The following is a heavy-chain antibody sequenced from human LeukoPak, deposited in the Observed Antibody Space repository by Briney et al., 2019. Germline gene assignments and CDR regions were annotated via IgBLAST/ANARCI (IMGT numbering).Heavy chain of an antibody. CDR2: TYTSGST. D-gene: IGHD3-22*01. CDR1: GASINSYY. J-gene: IGHJ4*02. V-gene: IGHV4-4*09. Sequence: SETLSLNCTVSGASINSYYRILTRQPPGNGLEWIGYTYTSGSTNYNPSLKSRVTISVDTSKNQFSLKLSSVTAADTAVYYCASSGYSPYYFDYWGQGTLVTVSS. CDR3: ASSGYSPYYFDY.